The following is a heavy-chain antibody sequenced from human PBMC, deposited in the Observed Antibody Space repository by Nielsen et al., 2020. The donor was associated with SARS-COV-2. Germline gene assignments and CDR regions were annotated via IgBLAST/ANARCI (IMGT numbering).Heavy chain of an antibody. CDR2: IDNSGTT. V-gene: IGHV4-31*02. D-gene: IGHD3-3*01. CDR3: ARGRWELGAVIIPYYYYYYMDV. J-gene: IGHJ6*03. Sequence: WIRQPPGKGLEWIGYIDNSGTTNYNPSLRSRVIISVDTSKNQFSLKLSSVTAADTAVYYCARGRWELGAVIIPYYYYYYMDVWGKGTTVTVSS.